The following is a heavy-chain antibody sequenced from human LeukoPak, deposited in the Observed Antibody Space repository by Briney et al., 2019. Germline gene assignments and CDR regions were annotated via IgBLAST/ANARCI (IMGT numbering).Heavy chain of an antibody. D-gene: IGHD5-24*01. CDR1: GDSVSSNRAS. Sequence: KTSQTLSLTCAISGDSVSSNRASWTWIRQSPSRGLEWLGRTYYRSKWYNDYAVSLKSRISINPDTSKNQFSLQLNSVTPEDTAVYYCSGSDGASDFDYWGQGTLVTVSS. V-gene: IGHV6-1*01. J-gene: IGHJ4*02. CDR2: TYYRSKWYN. CDR3: SGSDGASDFDY.